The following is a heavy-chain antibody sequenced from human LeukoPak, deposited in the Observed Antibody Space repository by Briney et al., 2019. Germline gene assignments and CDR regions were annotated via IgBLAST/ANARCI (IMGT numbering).Heavy chain of an antibody. Sequence: GGSLRLSCAASGFTVSNNYMSWVRQAPGKGLEWVSVIYSGGTTYYADSVKGRFTISRDNSKNTLYLQMNSLRAEDTAVYYCAKDQEVYSYAFDYWGQGTLVTVSS. J-gene: IGHJ4*02. CDR3: AKDQEVYSYAFDY. D-gene: IGHD5-18*01. CDR1: GFTVSNNY. V-gene: IGHV3-53*01. CDR2: IYSGGTT.